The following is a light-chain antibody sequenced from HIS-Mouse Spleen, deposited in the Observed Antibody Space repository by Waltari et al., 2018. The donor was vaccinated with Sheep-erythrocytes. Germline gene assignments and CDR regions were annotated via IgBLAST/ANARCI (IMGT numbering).Light chain of an antibody. V-gene: IGLV2-23*01. J-gene: IGLJ3*02. CDR3: CSYAGSSTPWV. Sequence: QSALAQPASVSGSPGQSITISCTGTSSDVGSYNLVSWYQQHPGKSPKLMLYEGSKRHSGVSNRFCGSKSRNTASLTISGLQAEDEADYYCCSYAGSSTPWVFGGGTKLTVL. CDR2: EGS. CDR1: SSDVGSYNL.